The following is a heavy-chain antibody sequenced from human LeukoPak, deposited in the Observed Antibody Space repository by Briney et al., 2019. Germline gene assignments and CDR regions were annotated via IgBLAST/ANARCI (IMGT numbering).Heavy chain of an antibody. CDR1: GFTLGDYA. CDR3: TTSQGQSGDY. CDR2: IRSKAYGGTT. Sequence: HSGGSLRLSCAASGFTLGDYAMSWFRQAPGKGLEWVGFIRSKAYGGTTEYAASVKGRFTISRDDSKSIAYLQMNSLKTEDTAVYYCTTSQGQSGDYWGQGTLVTVSS. J-gene: IGHJ4*02. V-gene: IGHV3-49*03.